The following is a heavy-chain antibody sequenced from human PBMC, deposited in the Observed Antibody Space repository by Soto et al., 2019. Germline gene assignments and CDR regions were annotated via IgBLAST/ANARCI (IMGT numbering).Heavy chain of an antibody. V-gene: IGHV1-24*01. CDR3: TRDHYDSSGYYRFDY. Sequence: ASVKVSCKVSGYTLSELSTHWVRQAPGKGLEWMGRFDPEDGQTIYAQKFQGRVTMTGDTSADTAYMELSSLRSEDTAIYYCTRDHYDSSGYYRFDYWGQGTPVTVSS. D-gene: IGHD3-22*01. CDR1: GYTLSELS. J-gene: IGHJ4*02. CDR2: FDPEDGQT.